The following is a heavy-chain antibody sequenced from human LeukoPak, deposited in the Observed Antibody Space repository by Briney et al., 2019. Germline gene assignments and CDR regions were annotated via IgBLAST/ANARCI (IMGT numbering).Heavy chain of an antibody. CDR3: ARENSSSWADY. J-gene: IGHJ4*02. CDR2: INPNSGGT. D-gene: IGHD6-13*01. V-gene: IGHV1-2*06. CDR1: GYIFPDYY. Sequence: GASAKVSCKGSGYIFPDYYIYWVRQAPGQGPEWMGRINPNSGGTNYAQKFQGRVTVTRDTSISTVYMELSRLRSDDTAVYYCARENSSSWADYWGQGTLVTVSS.